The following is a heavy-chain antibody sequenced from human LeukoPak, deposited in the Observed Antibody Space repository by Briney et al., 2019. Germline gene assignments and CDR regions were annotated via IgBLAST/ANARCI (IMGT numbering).Heavy chain of an antibody. Sequence: SQTLSLTCAISGDSVSSNSAAWHWIRQSPSRGLEWLGRTYYRSKWYNDYAVSVKSRITINPDTSKNQFSLQLNSVTPEDTAVYYCARERVGYSGYVGYFDYWGQGTLVTVSS. CDR3: ARERVGYSGYVGYFDY. D-gene: IGHD5-12*01. V-gene: IGHV6-1*01. J-gene: IGHJ4*02. CDR1: GDSVSSNSAA. CDR2: TYYRSKWYN.